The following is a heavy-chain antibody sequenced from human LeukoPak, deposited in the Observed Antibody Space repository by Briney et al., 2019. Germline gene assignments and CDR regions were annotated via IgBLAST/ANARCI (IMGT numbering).Heavy chain of an antibody. J-gene: IGHJ4*02. V-gene: IGHV4-30-2*01. CDR3: ARDFTGGQGDY. CDR2: IYHSGST. CDR1: GGSISSGGYY. Sequence: SETLSLTCTVSGGSISSGGYYWSWIRQPPGKGLEWIGYIYHSGSTYYNPSLKSRVTISVDRSKNQFSLKLSSVTAADTAVYYCARDFTGGQGDYWGQGTLVTVSS. D-gene: IGHD2-8*02.